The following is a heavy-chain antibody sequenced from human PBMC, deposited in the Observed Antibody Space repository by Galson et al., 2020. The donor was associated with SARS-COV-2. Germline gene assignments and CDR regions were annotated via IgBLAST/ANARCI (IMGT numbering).Heavy chain of an antibody. Sequence: SETLSLTCAVYGGSFSGYYWGWIRQPPGKGLEWIGEINSSGSTNYNPSLKSRVTISVDTSKNHFSLKLSSVTAADTAVYYCARLHYGEYAPEAFDIWGPGTRVTVAS. CDR3: ARLHYGEYAPEAFDI. CDR1: GGSFSGYY. D-gene: IGHD4-17*01. CDR2: INSSGST. J-gene: IGHJ3*02. V-gene: IGHV4-34*01.